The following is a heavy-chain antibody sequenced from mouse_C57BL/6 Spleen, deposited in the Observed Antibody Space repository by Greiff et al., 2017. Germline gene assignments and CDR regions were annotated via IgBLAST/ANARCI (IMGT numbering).Heavy chain of an antibody. J-gene: IGHJ4*01. CDR1: GFTFSSYA. Sequence: EVQLVESGEGLVKPGGSLKLSCAASGFTFSSYAMSWVRQTPEKRLEWVAYISSGGDYIYYADTVKGRFTISRDNARNTLYLQMSSLKSEDTAMYYCTRDRGSYYGSSPYYYAMDYWGQGTSVTVSS. D-gene: IGHD1-1*01. CDR3: TRDRGSYYGSSPYYYAMDY. CDR2: ISSGGDYI. V-gene: IGHV5-9-1*02.